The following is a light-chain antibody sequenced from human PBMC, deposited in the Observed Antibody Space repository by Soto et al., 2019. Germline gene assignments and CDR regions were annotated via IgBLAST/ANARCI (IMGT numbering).Light chain of an antibody. V-gene: IGLV2-14*01. CDR3: SSYTSSASVV. J-gene: IGLJ2*01. CDR1: SSDVGGYKF. CDR2: EVS. Sequence: QSALTQPASVSASPGQSITISCTGTSSDVGGYKFVSWYQQHPGKAPKLMIYEVSNRPSGVSDRFSGSKSGNTASLTISGLQAEDEAHYYCSSYTSSASVVFGGGTKLTVL.